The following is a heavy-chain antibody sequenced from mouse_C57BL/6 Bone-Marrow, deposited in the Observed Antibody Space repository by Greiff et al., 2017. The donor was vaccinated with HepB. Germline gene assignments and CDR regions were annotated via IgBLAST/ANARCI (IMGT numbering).Heavy chain of an antibody. CDR3: ARRHGYYWFAY. Sequence: VQLKESGAELARPGASVKLSCKASGYTFTSYGISWVKQRTGQGLEWIGEIYPRSGNTYYNEKFKGKATLTADKSSSTAYMELRSLTSEDSAVYFCARRHGYYWFAYWGQGTLVTVSA. D-gene: IGHD2-3*01. CDR2: IYPRSGNT. CDR1: GYTFTSYG. J-gene: IGHJ3*01. V-gene: IGHV1-81*01.